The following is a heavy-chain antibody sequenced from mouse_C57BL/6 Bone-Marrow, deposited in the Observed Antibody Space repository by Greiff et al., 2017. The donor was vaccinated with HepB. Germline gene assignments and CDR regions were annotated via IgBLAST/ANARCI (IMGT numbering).Heavy chain of an antibody. J-gene: IGHJ3*01. D-gene: IGHD2-3*01. V-gene: IGHV1-78*01. CDR3: ATRGYYTSAWFAY. CDR1: GYTFTDHT. CDR2: IYPRDGST. Sequence: VQLQQSDAELVKPGASVKISCKVSGYTFTDHTIHWMKQRPEQGLEWIGYIYPRDGSTKYNEKFKGKATLTADKSSSTAYMQLNSLTSEDSAVYFCATRGYYTSAWFAYWGQGTLVTVSA.